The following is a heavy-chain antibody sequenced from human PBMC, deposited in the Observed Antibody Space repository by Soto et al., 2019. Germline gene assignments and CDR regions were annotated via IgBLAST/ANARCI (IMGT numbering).Heavy chain of an antibody. Sequence: QVQLVESGGGVVQPGRSLRLSCAASGFTFSSYGMHWVRQAPGKGLEWVAVISYDGSNKYYADSVKGRFTISRDNSKNTLYLQMNSLRAEDTAVSYCAKVWTGTYDAFDIWGQGTMVTVSS. J-gene: IGHJ3*02. CDR1: GFTFSSYG. V-gene: IGHV3-30*18. CDR3: AKVWTGTYDAFDI. CDR2: ISYDGSNK. D-gene: IGHD1-1*01.